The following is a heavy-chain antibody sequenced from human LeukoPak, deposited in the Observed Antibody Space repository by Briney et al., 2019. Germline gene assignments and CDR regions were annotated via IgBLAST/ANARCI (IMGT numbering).Heavy chain of an antibody. Sequence: PGGSLRLSCAASGFTFSDYYMSWIRQAPGKGLEWVSYISSSSSYTNYADSVKGRFTISGDNAENSLYLQMNSLRAEDTAVYYCARVGRYSSSAFDPWGQGPLVTVSS. CDR3: ARVGRYSSSAFDP. J-gene: IGHJ5*02. CDR1: GFTFSDYY. V-gene: IGHV3-11*06. CDR2: ISSSSSYT. D-gene: IGHD6-13*01.